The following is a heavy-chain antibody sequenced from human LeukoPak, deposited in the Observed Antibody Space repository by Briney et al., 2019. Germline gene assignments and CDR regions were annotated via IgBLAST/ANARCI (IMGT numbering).Heavy chain of an antibody. CDR2: VSDDGALT. CDR1: GLTFSSYA. J-gene: IGHJ4*02. Sequence: GGSLRLSCAASGLTFSSYAMSWVRQAPGKGLEWVSAVSDDGALTWYADSVKGRFTISRDNSKNTVSLQMINLRADDTARYYCVKEERGYSHGDYWGQGTLVTVSS. D-gene: IGHD5-18*01. V-gene: IGHV3-23*01. CDR3: VKEERGYSHGDY.